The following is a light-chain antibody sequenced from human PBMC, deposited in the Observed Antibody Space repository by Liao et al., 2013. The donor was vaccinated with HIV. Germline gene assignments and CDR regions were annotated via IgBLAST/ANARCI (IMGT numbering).Light chain of an antibody. CDR2: EDS. Sequence: SYELTQAPSVSVAPGKTARITCGGINIGGKSVHWYQLKPGQSPVLVIYEDSKRPSGIPERFSGSNSGNTATLTISGTQPMDEGDYYCQVWDRGPALFGGGTKLTVL. CDR1: NIGGKS. CDR3: QVWDRGPAL. J-gene: IGLJ2*01. V-gene: IGLV3-21*01.